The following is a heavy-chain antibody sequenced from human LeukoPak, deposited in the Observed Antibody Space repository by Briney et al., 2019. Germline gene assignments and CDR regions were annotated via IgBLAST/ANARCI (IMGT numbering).Heavy chain of an antibody. Sequence: ASVKVSCKASGYTFTSYGISWVRQAPGQGLEWTGWISAYNGNTNYAQKLQGRVTMTTDTSTSTAYMELRSLRSDDTAVYYCARYYDFWSGYSKYYFDYWGQGTLVTVSS. CDR2: ISAYNGNT. CDR1: GYTFTSYG. CDR3: ARYYDFWSGYSKYYFDY. V-gene: IGHV1-18*01. D-gene: IGHD3-3*01. J-gene: IGHJ4*02.